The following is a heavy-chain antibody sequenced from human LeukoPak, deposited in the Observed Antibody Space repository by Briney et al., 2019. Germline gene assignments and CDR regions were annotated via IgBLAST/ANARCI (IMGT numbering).Heavy chain of an antibody. CDR3: ARDPGRWFGELFFDY. J-gene: IGHJ4*02. Sequence: SVKVSCKASGGTVSSYAISWVRQAPGQGLEWMGRIIPILGIANYAQKFQGRVTITADKSTSTASMELSSLRSEDTAVYYCARDPGRWFGELFFDYWGQGTLVTVSS. D-gene: IGHD3-10*01. CDR2: IIPILGIA. CDR1: GGTVSSYA. V-gene: IGHV1-69*04.